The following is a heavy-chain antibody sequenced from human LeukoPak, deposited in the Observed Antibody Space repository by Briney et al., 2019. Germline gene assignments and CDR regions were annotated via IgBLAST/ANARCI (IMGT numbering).Heavy chain of an antibody. CDR2: INPNNGDT. CDR3: ARGVAGVYFYYYMDV. Sequence: GASVKVSCKASGYTFTGYYMHWVRQAPGQGLEWMGWINPNNGDTHYAQKFPGTVTMTRDTSISTAYMELSSLRSDDTAVYYCARGVAGVYFYYYMDVWGKGTTVTVSS. V-gene: IGHV1-2*02. CDR1: GYTFTGYY. J-gene: IGHJ6*03. D-gene: IGHD1-14*01.